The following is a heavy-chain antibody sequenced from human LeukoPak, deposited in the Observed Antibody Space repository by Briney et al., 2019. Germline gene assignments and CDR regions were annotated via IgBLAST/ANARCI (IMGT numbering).Heavy chain of an antibody. CDR1: GFTFSGYA. CDR2: IRGSGGRT. CDR3: ATGYNDYGDPTGGY. Sequence: PGGSLRLSCAASGFTFSGYAMSWVRQAPGKGLQWVSAIRGSGGRTYYADSVRGRFTISRDNSKNTLYLQMNSLRAEDTAVYYCATGYNDYGDPTGGYWGQGILVTVSS. D-gene: IGHD4-17*01. V-gene: IGHV3-23*01. J-gene: IGHJ4*02.